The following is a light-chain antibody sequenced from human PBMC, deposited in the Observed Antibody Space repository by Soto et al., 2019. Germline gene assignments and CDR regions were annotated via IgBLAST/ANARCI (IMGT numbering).Light chain of an antibody. J-gene: IGKJ1*01. CDR2: GVS. CDR3: QHYNNGPR. Sequence: EIVMTQSPATLSVSPGERATLSCRASQSVTSNLAWYQQKPGQAPRLLMYGVSTRATGIPARFGGSGSATEFTLTISSLQSEDFAVYYCQHYNNGPRFGQGTKVDVK. V-gene: IGKV3-15*01. CDR1: QSVTSN.